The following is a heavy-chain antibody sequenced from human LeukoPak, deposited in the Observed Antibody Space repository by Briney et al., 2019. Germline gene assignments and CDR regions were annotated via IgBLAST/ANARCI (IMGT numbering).Heavy chain of an antibody. CDR2: IIPIFGTA. J-gene: IGHJ4*02. Sequence: SVKVSCKASGYTFTGYYMHWVRQAPGQGLEWMGGIIPIFGTANYAQKFQGRVTITADESTSTAYMELSSLRSEDTAVYYCARDGSGRKYKTFDYWGQGTLVTVSS. V-gene: IGHV1-69*13. CDR3: ARDGSGRKYKTFDY. D-gene: IGHD3-10*01. CDR1: GYTFTGYY.